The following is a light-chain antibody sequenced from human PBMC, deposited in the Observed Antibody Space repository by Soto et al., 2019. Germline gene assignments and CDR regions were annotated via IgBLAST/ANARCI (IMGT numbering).Light chain of an antibody. CDR2: EVS. Sequence: QSALTQPASVSGSPGQSITISCTGTSSDVGFFNYVSWYQHHPGKAPKLMIYEVSNRPSGVSNRFSGSKSGNTASLTISGLQAEDEADYYCSSYTSSSTTLYVFGTGTKLTVL. J-gene: IGLJ1*01. CDR3: SSYTSSSTTLYV. V-gene: IGLV2-14*01. CDR1: SSDVGFFNY.